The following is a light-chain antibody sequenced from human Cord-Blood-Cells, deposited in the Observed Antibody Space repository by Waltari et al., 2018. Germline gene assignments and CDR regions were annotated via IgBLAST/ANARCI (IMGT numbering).Light chain of an antibody. J-gene: IGKJ2*01. CDR2: KAS. Sequence: DIQMTQLPSILSASVGESTTITCRASQSTSSWLAWYQQKPVKAPKLLIYKASSLESGVPSRFSGSGSGTEFTLTISSLQPDDFATYYCQQYNSYSYTFGQGTKLEIK. V-gene: IGKV1-5*03. CDR3: QQYNSYSYT. CDR1: QSTSSW.